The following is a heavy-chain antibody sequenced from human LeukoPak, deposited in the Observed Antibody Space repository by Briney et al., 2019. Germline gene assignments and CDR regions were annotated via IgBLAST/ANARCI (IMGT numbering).Heavy chain of an antibody. CDR2: ISIDGSRQ. CDR1: GFTLRNYA. Sequence: PGGSLRLSCAPSIGFTLRNYAIHWVRQAPGKGLEWVAVISIDGSRQHYADFLVGRFTISRDNSKNTVSLQMSSLRTEDTPVYFCAREQRGSGWSGFDYSGQGTLVTVSS. J-gene: IGHJ4*02. CDR3: AREQRGSGWSGFDY. D-gene: IGHD6-19*01. V-gene: IGHV3-30*15.